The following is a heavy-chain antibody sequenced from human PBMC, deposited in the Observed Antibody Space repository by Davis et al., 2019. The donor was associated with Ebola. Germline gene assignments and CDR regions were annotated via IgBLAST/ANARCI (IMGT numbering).Heavy chain of an antibody. D-gene: IGHD3-22*01. CDR3: ARDGYYYEFDY. Sequence: SALISCNASGGTFSSYPISWVRQAPGQGLEWMGGIIPIFGTANYAQKFQGRVTITRDTSASTAYMELSSLRSEDTAVYYCARDGYYYEFDYWGQGTLVTVSS. V-gene: IGHV1-69*05. CDR1: GGTFSSYP. J-gene: IGHJ4*02. CDR2: IIPIFGTA.